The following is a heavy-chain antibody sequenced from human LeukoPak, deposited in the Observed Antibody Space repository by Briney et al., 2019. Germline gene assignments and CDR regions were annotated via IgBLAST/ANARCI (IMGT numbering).Heavy chain of an antibody. Sequence: SQTLSLTCTVSGGSISSGSYYWSWIRQPPGKGLEWIGEINHSGSTNYNPSLKSRVTISVDTSKNQFSLKLSSVTAADTAVYYCARARPRNDYWGQGTLVTVSS. V-gene: IGHV4-39*07. CDR3: ARARPRNDY. CDR2: INHSGST. D-gene: IGHD1-1*01. J-gene: IGHJ4*02. CDR1: GGSISSGSYY.